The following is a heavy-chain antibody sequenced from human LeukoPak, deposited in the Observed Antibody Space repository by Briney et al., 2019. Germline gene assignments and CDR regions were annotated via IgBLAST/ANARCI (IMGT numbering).Heavy chain of an antibody. CDR2: IYSDGDT. V-gene: IGHV3-53*01. D-gene: IGHD2/OR15-2a*01. J-gene: IGHJ4*02. CDR3: AGDSLSPPQGDS. CDR1: GLTVSSSY. Sequence: GGSLRLSCAASGLTVSSSYMSWVRQAPGKGLEWVSVIYSDGDTYYPESVKGRFTIPRDNSKNTLYLQMSSLRAEDTAVYYCAGDSLSPPQGDSWGQGTLVTVSS.